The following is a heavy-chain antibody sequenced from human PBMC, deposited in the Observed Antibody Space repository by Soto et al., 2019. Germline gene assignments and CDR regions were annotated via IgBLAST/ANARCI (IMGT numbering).Heavy chain of an antibody. Sequence: GESLKISCQGSGYSFTSYWIGWVRQMPGKGLEWMGIIYPGDSDTRYSPSFQGQVTISADKSISTAYLQWSSLKASDTAMYYCARSPYDFWSGYPNMGNWFDPWGQGTLVTVSS. CDR1: GYSFTSYW. CDR3: ARSPYDFWSGYPNMGNWFDP. D-gene: IGHD3-3*01. V-gene: IGHV5-51*01. J-gene: IGHJ5*02. CDR2: IYPGDSDT.